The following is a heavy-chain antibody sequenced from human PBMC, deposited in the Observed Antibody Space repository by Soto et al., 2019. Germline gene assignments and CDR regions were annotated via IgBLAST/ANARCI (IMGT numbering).Heavy chain of an antibody. D-gene: IGHD1-26*01. CDR1: GGAVSDYV. CDR2: ISPSFGTA. Sequence: QVHLVQSGAAVKKPGTSVRVSCKASGGAVSDYVIAWVRQAPGQGPEWMGWISPSFGTANYAQTFLGRVTMTADKSTNKAYLELNSLTYEDTAVDYCARPSLGPGYSAGKGWFDPWGQGTLVTVSA. CDR3: ARPSLGPGYSAGKGWFDP. J-gene: IGHJ5*02. V-gene: IGHV1-69*06.